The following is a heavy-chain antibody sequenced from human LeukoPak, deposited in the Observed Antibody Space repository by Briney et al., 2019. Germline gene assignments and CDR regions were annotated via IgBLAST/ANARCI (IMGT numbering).Heavy chain of an antibody. CDR3: ARGVRAGIAARSQYYYGMDV. D-gene: IGHD6-6*01. CDR1: GGSISSSSYY. V-gene: IGHV4-39*07. Sequence: TSETLSLTCTVSGGSISSSSYYWSWIRQPPGKGLEWIGEINHSGSTNYNPSLKSRVTISVDTSKNQFSLKLSSVTAADTAVYYCARGVRAGIAARSQYYYGMDVWGQGTTVTVSS. CDR2: INHSGST. J-gene: IGHJ6*02.